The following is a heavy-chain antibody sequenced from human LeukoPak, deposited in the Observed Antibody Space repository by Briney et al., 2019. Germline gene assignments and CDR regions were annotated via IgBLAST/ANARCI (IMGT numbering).Heavy chain of an antibody. D-gene: IGHD3-22*01. Sequence: SVKVSCKASGYTFTGYYMHWVRQAPGQGLEWMGRIIPILGIANYAQKFQGRVTITADKSTSTAYMELSSLRSEDTAVYYCARDGSSSGYYYESAAFDIWGQGTMVTVSS. CDR2: IIPILGIA. CDR3: ARDGSSSGYYYESAAFDI. V-gene: IGHV1-69*04. CDR1: GYTFTGYY. J-gene: IGHJ3*02.